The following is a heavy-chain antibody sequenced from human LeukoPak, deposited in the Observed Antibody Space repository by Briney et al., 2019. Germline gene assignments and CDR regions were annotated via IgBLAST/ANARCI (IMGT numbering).Heavy chain of an antibody. CDR3: AKSVYHSGNY. CDR2: ISGGTT. D-gene: IGHD3-10*01. V-gene: IGHV3-23*01. Sequence: GGSLRLSCAASGFTFSSYAMSWVRQAPGKGLEWVSSISGGTTYYADSVKGRFTISRDNSKNTVSLQMNSLRAEDTAVYYCAKSVYHSGNYWGQGTLVTVSS. J-gene: IGHJ4*02. CDR1: GFTFSSYA.